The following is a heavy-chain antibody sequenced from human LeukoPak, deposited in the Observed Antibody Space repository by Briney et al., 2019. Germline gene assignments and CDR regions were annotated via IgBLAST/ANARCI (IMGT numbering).Heavy chain of an antibody. D-gene: IGHD4-17*01. Sequence: PGGSLRLSCAASGFTLSTYSMNWVRQAPGKGLEWVSSISSSGSYTYYADSVKGRFTISRDNARNSLYLQMNSLRAEDTAVYYCARDLLAVTTGGATYWGQGTLVTVSS. CDR3: ARDLLAVTTGGATY. CDR2: ISSSGSYT. V-gene: IGHV3-21*01. CDR1: GFTLSTYS. J-gene: IGHJ4*02.